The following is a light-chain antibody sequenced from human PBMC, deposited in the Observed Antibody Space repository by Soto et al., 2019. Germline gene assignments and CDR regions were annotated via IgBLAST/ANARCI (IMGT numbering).Light chain of an antibody. CDR3: QQYNNWPYT. J-gene: IGKJ2*01. Sequence: EIVMTQSPATLSVSPGERATLSCRTSQSVSSNLAWYQQTPGQAPRLLIYGASTRTTGIPARFSGSGSGTEFTLTINSLQSEDFAVYYCQQYNNWPYTFGQGTKLEIK. CDR2: GAS. V-gene: IGKV3-15*01. CDR1: QSVSSN.